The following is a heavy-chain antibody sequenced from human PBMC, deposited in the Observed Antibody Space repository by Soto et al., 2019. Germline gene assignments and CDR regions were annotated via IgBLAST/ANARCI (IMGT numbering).Heavy chain of an antibody. CDR1: GGTFSSYA. V-gene: IGHV1-69*13. J-gene: IGHJ6*02. CDR2: IIPIFGTA. Sequence: SSVKVSCKASGGTFSSYAISWVRPAPGQGREWMGGIIPIFGTANYAQKFQGRVTITSDQSTSTAYMELSSLRSEDTAVYYCPRRQKNFDWLLTQHYDYYYYGMGVSGQGSTVTVSS. D-gene: IGHD3-9*01. CDR3: PRRQKNFDWLLTQHYDYYYYGMGV.